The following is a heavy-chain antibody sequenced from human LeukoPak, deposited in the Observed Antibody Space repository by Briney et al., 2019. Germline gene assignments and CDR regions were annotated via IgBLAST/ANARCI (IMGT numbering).Heavy chain of an antibody. J-gene: IGHJ6*03. CDR1: GFTFSSYG. V-gene: IGHV3-30*02. Sequence: SGGSLRLSXAASGFTFSSYGMHWVGQAPGKGLEWVAFIRYDGSNKYYADSVKGRFTISRDNSKNTLYLQMNSLRAEDTAVYYCAKPLTEDYYYYYYMDVWGKGTTVTVSS. CDR2: IRYDGSNK. CDR3: AKPLTEDYYYYYYMDV. D-gene: IGHD4/OR15-4a*01.